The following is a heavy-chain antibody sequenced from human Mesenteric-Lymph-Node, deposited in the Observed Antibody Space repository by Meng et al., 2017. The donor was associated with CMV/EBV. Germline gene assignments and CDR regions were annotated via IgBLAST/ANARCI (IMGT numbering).Heavy chain of an antibody. J-gene: IGHJ4*02. CDR3: ARGGYYNLWSGYFPLDF. CDR1: GGSFSDYY. V-gene: IGHV4-34*01. Sequence: SQTLSLTCAVYGGSFSDYYWSWIRQPPGKGLEWIGEINHSGSTNYNPSLKSRVTILVDTSNNQFSLELSSVIAADTAIYYCARGGYYNLWSGYFPLDFWGQGTLVTVSS. D-gene: IGHD3-3*01. CDR2: INHSGST.